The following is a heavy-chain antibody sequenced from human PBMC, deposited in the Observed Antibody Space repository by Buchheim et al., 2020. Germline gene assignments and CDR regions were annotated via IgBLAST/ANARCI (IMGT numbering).Heavy chain of an antibody. CDR1: GFTFSSYA. CDR2: ISGSGGST. J-gene: IGHJ3*02. CDR3: AKDQYYYDSSGYYYVRSGAFDI. V-gene: IGHV3-23*01. D-gene: IGHD3-22*01. Sequence: EVQLLESGGGLVQPGGSLRLSCAASGFTFSSYAMSWVRQAPGKGLEWVSAISGSGGSTYYADSVKGRFTISRDNSKNTLYLQMNSLRAEDTAVYYCAKDQYYYDSSGYYYVRSGAFDIWGQGT.